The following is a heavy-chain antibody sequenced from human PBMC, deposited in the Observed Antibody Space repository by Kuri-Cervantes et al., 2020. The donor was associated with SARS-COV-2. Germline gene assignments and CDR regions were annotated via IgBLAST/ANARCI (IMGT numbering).Heavy chain of an antibody. D-gene: IGHD6-6*01. V-gene: IGHV3-73*01. CDR1: GFLFSASA. J-gene: IGHJ4*02. Sequence: GESLKISCEVSGFLFSASAIHWVRQGSGKGLEWVGRVRGKANNYATAYAASVKGRFTISRDNAKNSLYLQMNSLRAEDTAVYYCARDPSTHTSIAAPTDYWGQGTLVTVSS. CDR3: ARDPSTHTSIAAPTDY. CDR2: VRGKANNYAT.